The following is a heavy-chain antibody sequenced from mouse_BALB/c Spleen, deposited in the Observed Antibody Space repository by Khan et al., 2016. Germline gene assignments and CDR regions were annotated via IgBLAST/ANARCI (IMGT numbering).Heavy chain of an antibody. Sequence: QIQLVQSGAELAKPGASVKMSCKASGYTFTSYWMHWVKQRPGQGLEWIGYINPSTGYTEYNQKLKDKATLTADKSSSTAYMQLSSLTSEDSAVYYCARRFITTVVTSYFDYWGQGTTLTVSS. D-gene: IGHD1-1*01. CDR3: ARRFITTVVTSYFDY. CDR1: GYTFTSYW. V-gene: IGHV1-7*01. J-gene: IGHJ2*01. CDR2: INPSTGYT.